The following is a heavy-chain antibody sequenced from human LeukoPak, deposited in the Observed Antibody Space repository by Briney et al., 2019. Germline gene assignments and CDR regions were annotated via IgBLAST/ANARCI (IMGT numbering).Heavy chain of an antibody. CDR3: ARGYCSGSKCSGFYKYYYLDV. D-gene: IGHD3-10*02. CDR1: GYTFTDYY. J-gene: IGHJ6*03. Sequence: ASVKVSCKASGYTFTDYYIHWVRQAPGQGLEWMGWIDPNTGGTNYAQRFQGSVTMARDTSLSTVYMELRRLTSDDTAVFYCARGYCSGSKCSGFYKYYYLDVWGKGTTVSVSS. V-gene: IGHV1-2*02. CDR2: IDPNTGGT.